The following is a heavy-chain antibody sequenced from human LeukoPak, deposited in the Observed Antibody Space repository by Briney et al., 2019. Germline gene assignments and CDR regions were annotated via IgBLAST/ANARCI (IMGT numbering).Heavy chain of an antibody. CDR2: INHSGST. D-gene: IGHD3-3*01. V-gene: IGHV4-34*01. CDR1: GGSFSGYY. CDR3: ARHFEEASGSYYFDY. Sequence: PSETLSLTCAVYGGSFSGYYWSWIRQPPGKGLEWIGEINHSGSTNYNPSLKSRVTISVDTSKNQFSLKLSSVTATDTAVYYCARHFEEASGSYYFDYWGQGTLVTVSS. J-gene: IGHJ4*02.